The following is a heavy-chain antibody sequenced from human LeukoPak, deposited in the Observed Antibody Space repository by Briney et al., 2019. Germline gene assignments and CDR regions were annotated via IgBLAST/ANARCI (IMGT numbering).Heavy chain of an antibody. CDR2: TSSDLNVK. CDR1: GFTFSSYW. V-gene: IGHV3-30*03. J-gene: IGHJ4*02. CDR3: AREGYYGSGSPPSLYFDY. Sequence: GGSLRLSCAASGFTFSSYWMNWARQAPGKGLEWVAVTSSDLNVKLYADSVKGRITISRDNSRSTLYLQMNSLRPEDTAIYYCAREGYYGSGSPPSLYFDYWGQGTLVTVSS. D-gene: IGHD3-10*01.